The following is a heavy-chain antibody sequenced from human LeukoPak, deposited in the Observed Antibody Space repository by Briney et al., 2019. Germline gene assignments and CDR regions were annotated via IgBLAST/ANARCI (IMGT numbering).Heavy chain of an antibody. CDR2: INSDGSST. CDR3: ARDGVEFYNWFDP. Sequence: GALGLSCAASGFSFSNYWMHWVRQAPGKGLVWVSRINSDGSSTTYADSVKGRFTISRDNAKNTLYLQMNSLRAEDTAVYYCARDGVEFYNWFDPWGQGTLVTVSS. D-gene: IGHD2-21*01. CDR1: GFSFSNYW. J-gene: IGHJ5*02. V-gene: IGHV3-74*01.